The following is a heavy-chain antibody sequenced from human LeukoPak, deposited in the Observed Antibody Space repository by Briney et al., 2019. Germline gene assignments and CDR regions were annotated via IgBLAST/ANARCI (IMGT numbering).Heavy chain of an antibody. CDR2: IKQDGSEK. Sequence: GGSLRLSCAASGFTFSSHWMSWVRQAPGKGLEWVANIKQDGSEKYYVDSVKGRFTISRDNAKNSLYLQMNSLRAEDTAVYYCARVRAGTYYYYYYMDVWGKGTTVTVSS. V-gene: IGHV3-7*01. CDR1: GFTFSSHW. J-gene: IGHJ6*03. CDR3: ARVRAGTYYYYYYMDV. D-gene: IGHD6-13*01.